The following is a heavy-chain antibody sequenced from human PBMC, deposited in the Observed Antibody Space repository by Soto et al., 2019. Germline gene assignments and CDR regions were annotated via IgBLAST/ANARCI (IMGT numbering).Heavy chain of an antibody. CDR3: AKAPDYDLYNGRPPTFDS. CDR1: GFSFSSFV. J-gene: IGHJ4*02. D-gene: IGHD3-3*01. V-gene: IGHV3-23*01. CDR2: ISGGGDNT. Sequence: GGSLRLSCAASGFSFSSFVMSWVRQAPGKGLEWVSSISGGGDNTYYGDSVKGRFTVSRDNSKNILYVHMNSLTAEDTAVYYSAKAPDYDLYNGRPPTFDSWGQGTLVTVSS.